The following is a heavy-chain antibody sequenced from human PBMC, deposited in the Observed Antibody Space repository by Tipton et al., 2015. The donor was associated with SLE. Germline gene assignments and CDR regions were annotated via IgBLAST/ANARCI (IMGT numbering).Heavy chain of an antibody. CDR3: ARGVAYYYDFGALDI. D-gene: IGHD3-22*01. J-gene: IGHJ3*02. CDR2: IYYSGST. Sequence: LRLSCTVSGGSISSYYWSWIRQPPGKGLEWIGYIYYSGSTNYNPSLKSRVTISVDTSKNQFSLKLSSVTAADTAVYYCARGVAYYYDFGALDIWGQGTMVTVSS. CDR1: GGSISSYY. V-gene: IGHV4-59*12.